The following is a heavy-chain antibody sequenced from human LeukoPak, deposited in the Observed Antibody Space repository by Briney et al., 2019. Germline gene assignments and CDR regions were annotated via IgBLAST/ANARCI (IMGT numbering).Heavy chain of an antibody. J-gene: IGHJ5*02. D-gene: IGHD6-13*01. V-gene: IGHV4-39*01. CDR1: GGSISSSSYY. CDR3: ARLFLSWDLLVPNWFDP. Sequence: PSETLSLTCTVSGGSISSSSYYWGWIRQPPGKGLERIGSIYYSGSTYYNPSLKSRVTISVDTSKNQFSLKLSSVTAADTAVYYCARLFLSWDLLVPNWFDPWGQGTLVTVSS. CDR2: IYYSGST.